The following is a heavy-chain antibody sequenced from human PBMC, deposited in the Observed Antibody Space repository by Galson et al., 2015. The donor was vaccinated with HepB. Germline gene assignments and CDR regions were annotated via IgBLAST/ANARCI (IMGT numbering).Heavy chain of an antibody. CDR1: GYTFTSYY. CDR3: ARVPYILRSGSYYNGVGSIYYYGMDV. J-gene: IGHJ6*02. Sequence: SVKVSCKASGYTFTSYYMHWVRQAPGQGLEWMGIINPSGGSTSYAQKFQGRVTMTRDTSTSTVYMELSSLRSEDTAVYYFARVPYILRSGSYYNGVGSIYYYGMDVWGQGTTVTVSS. CDR2: INPSGGST. V-gene: IGHV1-46*01. D-gene: IGHD3-10*01.